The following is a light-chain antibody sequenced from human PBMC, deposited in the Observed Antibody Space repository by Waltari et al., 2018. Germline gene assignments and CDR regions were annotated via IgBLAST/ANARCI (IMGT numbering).Light chain of an antibody. J-gene: IGKJ2*01. CDR2: GAS. Sequence: EIVMTQSPATLSVSPGERATLSCRASQGVSSNLAWYQQKPGQAPRLLIYGASTRATGIPARFSGSGSGTEFTLTISSLQSEDFAVYYCQQHNNWPYTFGQGTKLEIK. CDR1: QGVSSN. CDR3: QQHNNWPYT. V-gene: IGKV3-15*01.